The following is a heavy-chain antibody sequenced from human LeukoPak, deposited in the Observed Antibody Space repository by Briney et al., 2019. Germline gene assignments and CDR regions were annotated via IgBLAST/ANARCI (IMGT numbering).Heavy chain of an antibody. CDR3: ARYQGFGELSSDY. Sequence: GASLKISCKGSGSRFTSYWIGWVRPIPGKGLEWMGIIYPGDSDTRYSPSFQGQVTISADKAISTAYLQWSSLKASDTAMYYCARYQGFGELSSDYWGQGTLVTVSS. D-gene: IGHD3-10*01. J-gene: IGHJ4*02. CDR1: GSRFTSYW. V-gene: IGHV5-51*01. CDR2: IYPGDSDT.